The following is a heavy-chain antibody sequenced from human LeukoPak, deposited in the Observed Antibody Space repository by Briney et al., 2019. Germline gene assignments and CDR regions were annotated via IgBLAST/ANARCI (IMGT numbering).Heavy chain of an antibody. J-gene: IGHJ4*02. V-gene: IGHV3-48*01. CDR1: EFTFSSYS. CDR2: ITNSGNSK. CDR3: ARGGIGGYFDY. D-gene: IGHD1-14*01. Sequence: GGSLRLSCAASEFTFSSYSMNWVRQAPGKGLGWVSYITNSGNSKSYADSVKGRFTISRDNTKNSLYLQMNGLRAEDTAVYYCARGGIGGYFDYWGQGTLVTVSS.